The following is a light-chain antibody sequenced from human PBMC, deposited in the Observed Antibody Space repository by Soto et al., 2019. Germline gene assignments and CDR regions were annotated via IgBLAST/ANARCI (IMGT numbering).Light chain of an antibody. CDR2: AAS. J-gene: IGKJ3*01. V-gene: IGKV1-27*01. Sequence: DIQMTQSPSSLSASVGDRVTITCRASQGISNYLAWYQQKPGKVPKLLIYAASTLQSGVPSRFSGSGSGTDFTFTIIGLQPEDVATYYCQKYNSAPRTFGPGTKVDIK. CDR1: QGISNY. CDR3: QKYNSAPRT.